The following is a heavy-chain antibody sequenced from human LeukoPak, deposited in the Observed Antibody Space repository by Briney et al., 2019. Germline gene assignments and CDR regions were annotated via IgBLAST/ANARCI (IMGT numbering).Heavy chain of an antibody. J-gene: IGHJ4*02. CDR3: ATDRIRTYYFDY. Sequence: ASVKVSCKVSGYTLTELSMHWVRQAPGKGREWMGGFDPEDGETIYAQKFQGRVTMTEDTSTDTAYMELGSLRSEDTAAYYCATDRIRTYYFDYWGQGTLVTVSS. V-gene: IGHV1-24*01. CDR2: FDPEDGET. D-gene: IGHD5-18*01. CDR1: GYTLTELS.